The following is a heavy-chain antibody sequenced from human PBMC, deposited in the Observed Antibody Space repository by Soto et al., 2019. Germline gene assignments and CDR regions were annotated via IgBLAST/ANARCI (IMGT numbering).Heavy chain of an antibody. CDR3: ARVDTYDYIWGSYRYRDPPIDY. CDR2: INHSGST. CDR1: GGSFSGYY. V-gene: IGHV4-34*01. D-gene: IGHD3-16*02. Sequence: SETLSLTCAVYGGSFSGYYWSWIRQPPGKGLEWIGEINHSGSTNYNPSLKSRVTISVDTSKNQFSLKLSSVTAADTAVYYCARVDTYDYIWGSYRYRDPPIDYWGQGTLVTVSS. J-gene: IGHJ4*02.